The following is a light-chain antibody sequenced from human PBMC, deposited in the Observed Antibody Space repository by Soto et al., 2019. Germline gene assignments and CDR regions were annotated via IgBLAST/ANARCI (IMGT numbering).Light chain of an antibody. CDR3: TSHTSYNTRV. CDR1: XXDVGGYNY. J-gene: IGLJ1*01. CDR2: EVS. V-gene: IGLV2-14*01. Sequence: QSVLTQPASVSGSPGQSIAISCTGTXXDVGGYNYVSWYQQHPGKAPKLMIHEVSNRPSGVSDRFSGSKSGNTASLTISGLQADDEADYYSTSHTSYNTRVFGTGTKDTDL.